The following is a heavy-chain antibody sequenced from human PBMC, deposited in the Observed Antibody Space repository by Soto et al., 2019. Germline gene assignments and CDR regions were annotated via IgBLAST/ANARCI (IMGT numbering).Heavy chain of an antibody. J-gene: IGHJ4*02. D-gene: IGHD3-22*01. CDR2: IYPGNSDT. CDR1: GYSFANYW. V-gene: IGHV5-51*01. Sequence: GESLKISCKGSGYSFANYWIGWVRQMPGKGLEWMGIIYPGNSDTRYSPSFQGQVTISADKSISTAYLEWSSLRSEDMVVYTCFPDYDSSGRGDSFDYWGQGTLVTVSS. CDR3: FPDYDSSGRGDSFDY.